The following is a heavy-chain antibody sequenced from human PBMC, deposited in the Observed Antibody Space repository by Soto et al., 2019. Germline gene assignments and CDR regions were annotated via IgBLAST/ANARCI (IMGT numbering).Heavy chain of an antibody. V-gene: IGHV4-4*02. D-gene: IGHD3-10*01. CDR2: IFHDGTA. CDR3: ARLVCDTRLNYMYFDF. Sequence: PSETLSLTCAVSGVSISSGNWWTWVRQTPQRGLEYTGEIFHDGTANYYPSFERRVAISVDTSKNQFSLKLTSVTAADTAIYFCARLVCDTRLNYMYFDFWGQGALVTVSS. J-gene: IGHJ4*02. CDR1: GVSISSGNW.